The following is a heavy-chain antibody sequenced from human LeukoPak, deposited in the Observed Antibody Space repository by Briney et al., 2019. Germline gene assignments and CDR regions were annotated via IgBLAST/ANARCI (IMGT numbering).Heavy chain of an antibody. Sequence: ASVKLSCKASGYTFTVCYMHWVRQAPGQGLEWMGWINPNSGGTNYAQKFQGRVTMTRDTSNSTAYMELSRLRPDDTAVYYCARGFKKVQLWLRLHYFDYWGQGTLVTVSS. V-gene: IGHV1-2*02. CDR3: ARGFKKVQLWLRLHYFDY. CDR1: GYTFTVCY. D-gene: IGHD5-18*01. J-gene: IGHJ4*02. CDR2: INPNSGGT.